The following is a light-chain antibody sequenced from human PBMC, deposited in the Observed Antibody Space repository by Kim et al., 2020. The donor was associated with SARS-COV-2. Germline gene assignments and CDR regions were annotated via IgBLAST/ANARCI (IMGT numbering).Light chain of an antibody. CDR3: HQYGSPPST. CDR2: IAS. CDR1: RGVSSNY. Sequence: SPGEKATLSCRASRGVSSNYLAWYQQKPGQAPRLLIYIASSRATGIPDRFSGSGSGKEFTLTISRLEPEDFAVYYCHQYGSPPSTFGQGTRLEIK. J-gene: IGKJ5*01. V-gene: IGKV3-20*01.